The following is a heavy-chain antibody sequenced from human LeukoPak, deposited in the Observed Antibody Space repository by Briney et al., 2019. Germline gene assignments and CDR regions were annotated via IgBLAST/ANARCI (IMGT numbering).Heavy chain of an antibody. D-gene: IGHD4-23*01. CDR3: ARDIDYGGSSGGFDY. CDR1: GGSISSYY. CDR2: IYYSGST. J-gene: IGHJ4*02. V-gene: IGHV4-59*01. Sequence: SETLSLTCTVSGGSISSYYWSWIRQPPGKGLEWIGYIYYSGSTNYKPSLKSRVTISVDTSKNQFSLKLSSVTAADTAVYYCARDIDYGGSSGGFDYWGQGTLVTVSS.